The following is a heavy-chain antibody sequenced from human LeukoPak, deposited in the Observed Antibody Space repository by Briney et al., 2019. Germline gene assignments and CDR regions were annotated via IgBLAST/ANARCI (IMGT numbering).Heavy chain of an antibody. V-gene: IGHV4-30-4*01. Sequence: SQTLSLTCTVSGDSISSGDHYGSWIRQPPGKGLEWIGYIHYSGSTYYNPSLKSRVIISGDMSKNQFSLSLNSLTAADSAMYYCARAAAGTNSWYYFDYWGQGTLVTVSS. D-gene: IGHD6-19*01. CDR1: GDSISSGDHY. J-gene: IGHJ4*02. CDR2: IHYSGST. CDR3: ARAAAGTNSWYYFDY.